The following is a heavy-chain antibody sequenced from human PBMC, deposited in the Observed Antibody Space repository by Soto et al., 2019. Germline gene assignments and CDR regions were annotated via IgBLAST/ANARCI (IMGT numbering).Heavy chain of an antibody. CDR3: ARKIYASVIGPNAQYYFGA. CDR1: GYSLAGYR. Sequence: PGESLNSSDKGSGYSLAGYRITWESQNPRKGREWMGQIDPSDPQTSYSPSFRGHLTIPATTPITTLSLQWSSLRASDPAMHYWARKIYASVIGPNAQYYFGAWGQGTAVAVSS. CDR2: IDPSDPQT. V-gene: IGHV5-10-1*01. J-gene: IGHJ4*02. D-gene: IGHD2-2*01.